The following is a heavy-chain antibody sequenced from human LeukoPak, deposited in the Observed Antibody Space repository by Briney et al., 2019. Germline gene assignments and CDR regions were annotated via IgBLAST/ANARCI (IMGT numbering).Heavy chain of an antibody. CDR3: ARGGGVSVSYYYYYYYMDV. Sequence: SETLSLTCTVSGGSISSYFWSWIRQPPGKGLEWIGYIFYNGSTNYNPSLKSRVTISVDTSKNQFSLKLSSVTAADTAVYYCARGGGVSVSYYYYYYYMDVWGKGTTVTISS. CDR1: GGSISSYF. D-gene: IGHD1-26*01. V-gene: IGHV4-59*01. J-gene: IGHJ6*03. CDR2: IFYNGST.